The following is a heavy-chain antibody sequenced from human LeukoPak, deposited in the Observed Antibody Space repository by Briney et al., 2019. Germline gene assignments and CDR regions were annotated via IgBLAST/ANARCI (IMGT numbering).Heavy chain of an antibody. J-gene: IGHJ5*02. Sequence: SETLSLTCAVYGGSFSGYYWSWIRQPPGKGLEWIGEINHSGSTNYNPSLKSRVTISVDTSKNQFSLKLSSVIAADTAVYYCATRYITMVRGVNTPNWFDPWGQGTLVTVSS. CDR1: GGSFSGYY. V-gene: IGHV4-34*01. CDR3: ATRYITMVRGVNTPNWFDP. D-gene: IGHD3-10*01. CDR2: INHSGST.